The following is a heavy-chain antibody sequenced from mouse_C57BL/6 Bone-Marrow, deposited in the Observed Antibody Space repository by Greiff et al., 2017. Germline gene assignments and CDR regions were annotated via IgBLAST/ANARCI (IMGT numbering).Heavy chain of an antibody. J-gene: IGHJ4*01. CDR1: GYTFTSYW. CDR3: AREGPYGSPLMDY. Sequence: QVQLQQSGAELVKPGASVKLSCKASGYTFTSYWMQWVKQRPGQGLEWIGEIDPSDSYTNYNQKFKGKATLTVDTSSSTAYMQLSSLTSEDSAVYYCAREGPYGSPLMDYWGQGTAVTVSA. V-gene: IGHV1-50*01. CDR2: IDPSDSYT. D-gene: IGHD1-1*01.